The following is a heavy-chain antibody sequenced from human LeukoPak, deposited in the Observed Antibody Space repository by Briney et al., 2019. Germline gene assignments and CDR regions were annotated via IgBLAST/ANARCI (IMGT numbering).Heavy chain of an antibody. V-gene: IGHV1-69*05. Sequence: GSSVKVSCKASGGTFSSYAISWVRQAPGQRLEWMGGIIPIFGTANYAQKFQGRVTITTDESTSTAYMELSSLRSEDTAVYYCATLGYCSGGSCYRDDYWGQGTLVTVSS. J-gene: IGHJ4*02. CDR2: IIPIFGTA. CDR3: ATLGYCSGGSCYRDDY. CDR1: GGTFSSYA. D-gene: IGHD2-15*01.